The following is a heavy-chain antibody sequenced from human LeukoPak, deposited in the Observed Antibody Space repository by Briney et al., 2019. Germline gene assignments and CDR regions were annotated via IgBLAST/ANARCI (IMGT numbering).Heavy chain of an antibody. J-gene: IGHJ6*03. Sequence: SVKVSCKASGGTFSGYAISWVRQAPGQGLEWMGGIIPIFGTANYAQKFQGRVTITADEPTSTAYMELSSLRSEDTAVYYCARGLVRGVELYYMDVWGKGTTVTVSS. CDR1: GGTFSGYA. V-gene: IGHV1-69*13. CDR3: ARGLVRGVELYYMDV. D-gene: IGHD3-10*01. CDR2: IIPIFGTA.